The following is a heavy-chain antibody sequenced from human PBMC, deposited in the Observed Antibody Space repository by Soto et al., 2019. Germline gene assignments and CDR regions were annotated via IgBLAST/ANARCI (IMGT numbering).Heavy chain of an antibody. Sequence: QVQLVQSGAEVKKPGSSVKVSCKASGGTFSSYTISWVRQALGKGLEWMGRIIPILGIANYAQKFQGRVTITADKSTSTAYMELSSLRSEDTAVYYCARTTETTPFDYWGQGTLVTVSS. CDR2: IIPILGIA. V-gene: IGHV1-69*02. J-gene: IGHJ4*02. CDR3: ARTTETTPFDY. D-gene: IGHD4-17*01. CDR1: GGTFSSYT.